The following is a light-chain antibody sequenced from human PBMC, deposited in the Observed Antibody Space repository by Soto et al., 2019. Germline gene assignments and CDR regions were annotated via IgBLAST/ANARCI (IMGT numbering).Light chain of an antibody. CDR3: QQYAVSHRT. CDR2: ATS. J-gene: IGKJ1*01. CDR1: QSVPSSF. V-gene: IGKV3-20*01. Sequence: EIVLTQSPGTLSLSPGERATLSCMAIQSVPSSFLAWYQQKPGQAPRLLIYATSSRATGIPDRFSGSGSGTDFTLTISRLEPEDFAVYYWQQYAVSHRTFGQGTKVEI.